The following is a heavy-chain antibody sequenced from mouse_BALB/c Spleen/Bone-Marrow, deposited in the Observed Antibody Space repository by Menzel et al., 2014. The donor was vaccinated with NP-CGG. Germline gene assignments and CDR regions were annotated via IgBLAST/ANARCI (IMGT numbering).Heavy chain of an antibody. CDR2: IHPSDSET. D-gene: IGHD2-1*01. Sequence: VQLQQSGAELVRPGASVKLSRKASGYSFTNYWMNWVKQRPGQGLEWISMIHPSDSETRLNQKFKDKATLTVDKSSSTAYMQLSSPTSEDSAVYYCARFGNNEGFAYWGQGTLGTVSA. J-gene: IGHJ3*01. V-gene: IGHV1-74*04. CDR1: GYSFTNYW. CDR3: ARFGNNEGFAY.